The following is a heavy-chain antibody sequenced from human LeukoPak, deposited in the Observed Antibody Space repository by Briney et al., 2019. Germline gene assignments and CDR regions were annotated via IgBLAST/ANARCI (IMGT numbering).Heavy chain of an antibody. D-gene: IGHD1-26*01. CDR1: GGTFSSYA. V-gene: IGHV1-18*01. J-gene: IGHJ6*03. CDR2: ISAYNGNT. Sequence: ASVKVSCKASGGTFSSYAISWVRQAPGQGLEWMGWISAYNGNTNYAQKLQGRVTMTTDTSTSTAYMELRSLRSDDTAVYYCAREPGSYYYYYYMDVWGKGTTVTVSS. CDR3: AREPGSYYYYYYMDV.